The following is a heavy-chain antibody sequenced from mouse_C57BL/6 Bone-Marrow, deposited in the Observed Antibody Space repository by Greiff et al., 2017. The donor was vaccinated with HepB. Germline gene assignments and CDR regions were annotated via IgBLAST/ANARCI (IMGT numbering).Heavy chain of an antibody. CDR3: ARDTDYYGSFAY. D-gene: IGHD1-1*01. V-gene: IGHV1-81*01. J-gene: IGHJ3*01. CDR1: GYTFTSYG. CDR2: IYPRTGNT. Sequence: QVRLQQAGAGLARPGASVKLSCKASGYTFTSYGISWVKQRTGQGLECLGEIYPRTGNTYYNEKFKGKATLTADKSSSTAYMELRSLTSEDSAVYFCARDTDYYGSFAYWGQGTLVTVSA.